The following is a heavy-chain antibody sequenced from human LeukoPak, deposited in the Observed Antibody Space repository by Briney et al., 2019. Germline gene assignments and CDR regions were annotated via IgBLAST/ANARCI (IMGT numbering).Heavy chain of an antibody. V-gene: IGHV3-23*01. Sequence: GGSLRLSCAASGFPFSSHAMGWVRQPPGEGLEWVAAISNGKTYYADSVRGRFAISRDDSTNTVYLHMNSLRDEDTALYHCVREAGYCAPVCVKTNWFDPWGQGTLVTVSS. D-gene: IGHD2-15*01. CDR1: GFPFSSHA. CDR3: VREAGYCAPVCVKTNWFDP. J-gene: IGHJ5*02. CDR2: ISNGKT.